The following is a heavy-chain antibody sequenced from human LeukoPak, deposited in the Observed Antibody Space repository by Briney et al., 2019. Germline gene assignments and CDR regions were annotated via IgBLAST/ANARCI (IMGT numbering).Heavy chain of an antibody. J-gene: IGHJ4*02. CDR3: ARGGDYGGNEPDFDY. Sequence: GGSLRLSCAASGFTVSSNYMSWVRQAPGKGLEWVSVIYSGGSTYYADSAKGRFTISGDNSKNTLYLQMNSLRAEDTAVYYCARGGDYGGNEPDFDYWGQGTLVTVSS. D-gene: IGHD4-23*01. CDR1: GFTVSSNY. CDR2: IYSGGST. V-gene: IGHV3-53*01.